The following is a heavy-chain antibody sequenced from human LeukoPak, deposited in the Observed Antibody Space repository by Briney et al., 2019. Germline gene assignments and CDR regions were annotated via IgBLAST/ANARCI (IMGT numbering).Heavy chain of an antibody. D-gene: IGHD2-2*01. CDR1: GGSISSSTYY. Sequence: SETLSLTCIVSGGSISSSTYYWGWIRQPPGKGLERIGCIYYTGSTYYNPSLRSRVTISVDTSNSHFSLRLTSVTAADTAVYYCATRGGLYCSSTSCYRYYYYYMDVWGKGTTVTISS. CDR2: IYYTGST. CDR3: ATRGGLYCSSTSCYRYYYYYMDV. J-gene: IGHJ6*03. V-gene: IGHV4-39*07.